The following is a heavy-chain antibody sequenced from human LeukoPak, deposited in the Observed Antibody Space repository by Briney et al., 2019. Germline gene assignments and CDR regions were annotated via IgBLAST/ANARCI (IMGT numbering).Heavy chain of an antibody. CDR1: GLTFSSYS. J-gene: IGHJ4*02. Sequence: GGSLRLSCAASGLTFSSYSMNWVRQAPGKGLERVSFISSSSTYIYYADSLKGRFTISRDNAKNSLYLQMNSLRAEDTAVYYCARDGVAELMSALDYWGQGILVAVSS. D-gene: IGHD1-26*01. CDR2: ISSSSTYI. V-gene: IGHV3-21*06. CDR3: ARDGVAELMSALDY.